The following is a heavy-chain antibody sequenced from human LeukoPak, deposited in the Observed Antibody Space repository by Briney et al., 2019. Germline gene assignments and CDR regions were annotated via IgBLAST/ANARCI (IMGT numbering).Heavy chain of an antibody. CDR3: ARGQGGLYCSSTSCRFDY. V-gene: IGHV4-34*01. J-gene: IGHJ4*02. D-gene: IGHD2-2*01. Sequence: PSETRSLTCAVYGGSFSGYYWSWIRQPPGKGLEWIGEINHSGSTNYNPSLKSRVTISVDTSKNQFSLKLSSVTAADTAVYYCARGQGGLYCSSTSCRFDYWGQGTLVTVSS. CDR1: GGSFSGYY. CDR2: INHSGST.